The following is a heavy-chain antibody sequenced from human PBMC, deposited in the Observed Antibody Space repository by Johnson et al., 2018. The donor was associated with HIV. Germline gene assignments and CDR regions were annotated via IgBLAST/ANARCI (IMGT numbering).Heavy chain of an antibody. Sequence: QVQLVESGGGVVQPGRSLRLSCAASGFTFSSYGMHWVRQAPGKGLEWVAVIWYDGSNKYYADSVKGRFTISRDNSKNTLYPQMNSLRAEDTAVYYCARDWGTRGWDDAFDIWGQGTMVTVSS. CDR3: ARDWGTRGWDDAFDI. J-gene: IGHJ3*02. D-gene: IGHD3-16*01. CDR1: GFTFSSYG. V-gene: IGHV3-33*01. CDR2: IWYDGSNK.